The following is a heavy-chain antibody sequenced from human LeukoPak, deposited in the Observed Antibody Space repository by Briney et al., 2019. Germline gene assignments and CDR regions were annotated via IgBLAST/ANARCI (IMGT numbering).Heavy chain of an antibody. V-gene: IGHV4-59*01. J-gene: IGHJ4*02. Sequence: PSETLSLTCIVSGGSISSYYWSWIRQPPGKGLEWIGYIYYSGSTNYNPSLKSRVTISVDTSKNQFSLKLSSVTAADTAVYYCARDGASWLTGGFDYWGQGTLVTVSS. CDR1: GGSISSYY. D-gene: IGHD1-20*01. CDR3: ARDGASWLTGGFDY. CDR2: IYYSGST.